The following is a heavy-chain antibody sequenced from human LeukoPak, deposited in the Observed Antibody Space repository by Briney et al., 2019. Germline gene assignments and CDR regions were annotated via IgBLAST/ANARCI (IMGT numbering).Heavy chain of an antibody. CDR2: IRSDGSTK. Sequence: PARCRRPSRPASASTLSTYCTHCDRQVPGKGMEWVAFIRSDGSTKYFAEYVKGRFTISRDNSKNTLYLQMNSLRAEDTAVYYCAKGPRITIFGNWFDPWGQGTLVTVSS. CDR1: ASTLSTYC. V-gene: IGHV3-30*02. D-gene: IGHD3-3*01. J-gene: IGHJ5*02. CDR3: AKGPRITIFGNWFDP.